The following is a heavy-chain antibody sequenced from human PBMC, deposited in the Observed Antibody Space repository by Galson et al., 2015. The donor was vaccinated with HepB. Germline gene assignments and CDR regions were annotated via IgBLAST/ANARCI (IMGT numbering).Heavy chain of an antibody. CDR2: INTNTGNP. Sequence: SVKVSCKASGYTFTSYAMNWVRQAPGQGLEWMGWINTNTGNPTYAQGFTGRFVFSLDTSVSTAYLQISSLKAEDTAVYYCARNHDILTGPFHYYYYGMDVWGQGTTVTVSS. V-gene: IGHV7-4-1*02. D-gene: IGHD3-9*01. J-gene: IGHJ6*02. CDR3: ARNHDILTGPFHYYYYGMDV. CDR1: GYTFTSYA.